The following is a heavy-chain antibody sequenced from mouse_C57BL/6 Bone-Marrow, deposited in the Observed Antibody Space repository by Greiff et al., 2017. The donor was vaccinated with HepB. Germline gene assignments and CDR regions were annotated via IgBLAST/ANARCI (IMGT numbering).Heavy chain of an antibody. D-gene: IGHD1-1*01. J-gene: IGHJ1*03. CDR1: GFNIKDYY. CDR2: IDPEDGDT. V-gene: IGHV14-1*01. CDR3: TTIYYYGSSFLYFDV. Sequence: EVQLQQSGAELVRPGASVKLSCTASGFNIKDYYMHWVKQRPEQGLEWIGRIDPEDGDTEYAPKFQGKATMTADTSSNTAYLQLSSLTSEDTAVYYCTTIYYYGSSFLYFDVWGTGTTVTVSS.